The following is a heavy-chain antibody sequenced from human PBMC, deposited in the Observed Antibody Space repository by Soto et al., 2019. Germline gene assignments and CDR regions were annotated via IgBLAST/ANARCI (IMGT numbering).Heavy chain of an antibody. D-gene: IGHD3-22*01. J-gene: IGHJ4*02. CDR3: ARAEARSGYYIDY. CDR1: GFTFSSYG. CDR2: IWYDGSNK. Sequence: PGGSLRLSCAASGFTFSSYGMHWVRQAPGKGLEWVAVIWYDGSNKYYADSVKGRFTISRDNSKNTLYLQMNSLRAEDTAVYYCARAEARSGYYIDYWGQGTLVTVSS. V-gene: IGHV3-33*01.